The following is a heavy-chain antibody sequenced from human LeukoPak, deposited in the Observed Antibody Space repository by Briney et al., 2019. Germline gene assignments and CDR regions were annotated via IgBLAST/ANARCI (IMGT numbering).Heavy chain of an antibody. CDR1: GYTFTSYA. D-gene: IGHD4-17*01. CDR2: INPSGGST. J-gene: IGHJ4*02. Sequence: ASVKVSCKASGYTFTSYAISWVRQAPGQGLEWMGIINPSGGSTSYAQKFQGRVTMTRDTSTSTVYMELSSLRSEDTAVYYCAREVFGDYSYFDYWGQGTLVTVSS. V-gene: IGHV1-46*01. CDR3: AREVFGDYSYFDY.